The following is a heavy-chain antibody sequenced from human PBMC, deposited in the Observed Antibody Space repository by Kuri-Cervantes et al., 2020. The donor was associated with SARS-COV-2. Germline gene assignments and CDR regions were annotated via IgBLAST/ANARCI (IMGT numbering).Heavy chain of an antibody. J-gene: IGHJ6*03. V-gene: IGHV3-21*01. CDR3: ARVAGEGPIYYYYMDV. D-gene: IGHD2-21*01. Sequence: GGSLRLSCEATGFTSSAYNMNWVRQGPGKALQWVSSISGSGSYMYYADSVKGRFTISRDSAKNSVYLQMNSLRGEDTAVYYCARVAGEGPIYYYYMDVWGKGTTVTVSS. CDR1: GFTSSAYN. CDR2: ISGSGSYM.